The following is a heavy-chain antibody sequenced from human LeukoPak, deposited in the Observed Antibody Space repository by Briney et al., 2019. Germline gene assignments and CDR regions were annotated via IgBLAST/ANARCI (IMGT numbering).Heavy chain of an antibody. CDR3: ARGYDVVAAPSY. V-gene: IGHV3-21*01. CDR2: ISSSSSYI. D-gene: IGHD2-15*01. J-gene: IGHJ4*02. CDR1: GFTFSSYS. Sequence: GGSLRLSCAASGFTFSSYSMNWVRQAPGEGLEWVSSISSSSSYIYYADSVKGRFTISRDNAKNSLYLQMNSLRAEDTAVYYCARGYDVVAAPSYWGQGTLVTVSS.